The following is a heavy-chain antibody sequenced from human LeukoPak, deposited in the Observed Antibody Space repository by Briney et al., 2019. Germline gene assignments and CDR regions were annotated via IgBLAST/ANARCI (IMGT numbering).Heavy chain of an antibody. CDR3: ARARDGIVVVPADLLDP. CDR2: ISYDGSNK. D-gene: IGHD2-2*01. CDR1: GFTFSSYA. J-gene: IGHJ5*02. V-gene: IGHV3-30-3*01. Sequence: PGGSLRLSCAASGFTFSSYAMHWVRQAPGKGLEWVAVISYDGSNKYYADSVKGRFTISRDNSKNTLYLQMNSLRAEDTAVYYCARARDGIVVVPADLLDPWGQGTLVTVSS.